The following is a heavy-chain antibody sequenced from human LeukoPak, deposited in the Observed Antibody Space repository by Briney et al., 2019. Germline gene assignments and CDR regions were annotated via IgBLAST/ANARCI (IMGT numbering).Heavy chain of an antibody. Sequence: PGGSLRLSCAASGFTFSSYAMSWVRQAPGKGLEWVSAISGSGGSTYYADSVKGRFTISRDNSKNTLYLQMNSLRAEDTAVYYCVRWEKSSTWFYDYWGQGTPVTVSS. J-gene: IGHJ4*02. D-gene: IGHD6-13*01. CDR2: ISGSGGST. CDR1: GFTFSSYA. V-gene: IGHV3-23*01. CDR3: VRWEKSSTWFYDY.